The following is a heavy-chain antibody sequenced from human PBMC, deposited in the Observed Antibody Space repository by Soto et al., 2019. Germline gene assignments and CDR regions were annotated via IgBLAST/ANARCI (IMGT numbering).Heavy chain of an antibody. Sequence: EVQLVESGGGLVRPGGSLRLSCAASGFAFSTKWMHWVRQVPGKGLVWVSRINIDGTTTNYADAVKGRFTMSRDNAKNMRYLQMDSLRAEDTAVYYCARIPYSDTDPCPWGQGTLVTVSS. V-gene: IGHV3-74*01. CDR2: INIDGTTT. D-gene: IGHD1-26*01. CDR1: GFAFSTKW. CDR3: ARIPYSDTDPCP. J-gene: IGHJ5*02.